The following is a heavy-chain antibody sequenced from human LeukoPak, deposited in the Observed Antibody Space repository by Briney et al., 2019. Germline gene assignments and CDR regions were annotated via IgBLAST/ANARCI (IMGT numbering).Heavy chain of an antibody. Sequence: PSETLSLTCTVSGGSISGYYWSWIRQPSGQGLEWIAYIHSNGYTNYNPSLKSRVTISVDTSKNQFSLKVTSVTAADTAMYYCTKREGPMSGSYDYFDPWGKGTLVTVS. J-gene: IGHJ5*02. CDR1: GGSISGYY. CDR3: TKREGPMSGSYDYFDP. D-gene: IGHD1-26*01. CDR2: IHSNGYT. V-gene: IGHV4-4*09.